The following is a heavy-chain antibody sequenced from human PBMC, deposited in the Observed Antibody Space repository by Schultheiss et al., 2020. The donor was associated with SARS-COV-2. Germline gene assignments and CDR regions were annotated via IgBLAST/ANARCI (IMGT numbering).Heavy chain of an antibody. D-gene: IGHD4-17*01. CDR3: AREDIPDGDYSYYYGMDV. J-gene: IGHJ6*02. Sequence: ASVKVSCKASGYTFTSYGISWVRQAPGQGLEWMGWINPNSGGTNYAQKFQGRVTMTRDTSISTAYMELSRLRSDDTAVYYCAREDIPDGDYSYYYGMDVWGQGTTVTVSS. V-gene: IGHV1-2*02. CDR2: INPNSGGT. CDR1: GYTFTSYG.